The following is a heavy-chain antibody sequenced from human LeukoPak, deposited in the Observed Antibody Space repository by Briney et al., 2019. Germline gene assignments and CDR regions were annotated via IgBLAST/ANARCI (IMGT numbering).Heavy chain of an antibody. J-gene: IGHJ4*02. V-gene: IGHV3-9*01. CDR2: ISWNSGSI. D-gene: IGHD3-3*01. CDR3: AKADPSYYDFWSGYLFDY. CDR1: GFTFDDYA. Sequence: GGSLRLSCAASGFTFDDYAMHWVRQARGKGLEWVSGISWNSGSIGYADSVKGRFTISRDNAKNSLYLQMNSLRAEDTALYYCAKADPSYYDFWSGYLFDYWGQGTLVTVSS.